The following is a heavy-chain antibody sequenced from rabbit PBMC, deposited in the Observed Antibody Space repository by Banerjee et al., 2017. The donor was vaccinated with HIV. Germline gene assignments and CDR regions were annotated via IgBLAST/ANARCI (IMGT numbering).Heavy chain of an antibody. CDR2: IYADSSGST. CDR1: GFSFSSSYY. Sequence: QSLEESGGDLVKPGASLTLTCTASGFSFSSSYYMCWVRQAPGKGLEWIACIYADSSGSTYYASWAKGRFTISKTSSTMVTLQMTSLTAADTATYFCARDRTYYTGYPGYGYVAFDPWGQGTLVTVS. V-gene: IGHV1S40*01. D-gene: IGHD7-1*01. J-gene: IGHJ2*01. CDR3: ARDRTYYTGYPGYGYVAFDP.